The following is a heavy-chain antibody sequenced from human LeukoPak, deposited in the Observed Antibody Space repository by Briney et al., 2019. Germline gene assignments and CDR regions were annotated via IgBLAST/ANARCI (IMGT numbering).Heavy chain of an antibody. CDR2: IYYSGST. CDR3: AKARVRYYDSSGLHAFDI. V-gene: IGHV4-39*01. Sequence: SETLSLTCTVSGGSISSTSYFWGWIRQPPGKGLEWIGTIYYSGSTYYNPSLQSRVTMSVDTSRNQFSLKLSSVNAADTAVYYCAKARVRYYDSSGLHAFDIWGQGTMVTVSS. CDR1: GGSISSTSYF. D-gene: IGHD3-22*01. J-gene: IGHJ3*02.